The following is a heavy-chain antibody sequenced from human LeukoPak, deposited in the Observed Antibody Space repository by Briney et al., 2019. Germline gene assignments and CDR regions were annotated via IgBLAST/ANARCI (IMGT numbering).Heavy chain of an antibody. Sequence: PGGSLRLSCAASGFTFDDYGMSWVRQAPGKGLEWVSGINWNGGSTGCADSVKGRFTISRDNAKNSLYLQMNSLRAEDTALYYCARERAVAGTFNYFDYWGQGTLVTVSS. CDR1: GFTFDDYG. J-gene: IGHJ4*02. CDR2: INWNGGST. CDR3: ARERAVAGTFNYFDY. V-gene: IGHV3-20*04. D-gene: IGHD6-19*01.